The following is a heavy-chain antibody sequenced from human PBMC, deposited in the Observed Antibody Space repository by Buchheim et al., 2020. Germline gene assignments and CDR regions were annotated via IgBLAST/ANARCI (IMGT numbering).Heavy chain of an antibody. CDR2: ISGSGGYT. CDR3: AKKGIYYDSGAYYYYFDY. Sequence: EVQLLESGGGLVQPRGSLRLSCAASGFTFTSYAMNWVRQAPGKGLEWVSSISGSGGYTYYADSVKGRFTISRDNSKTTLYLQMNSLKAEDTAVYYCAKKGIYYDSGAYYYYFDYWGQGTL. V-gene: IGHV3-23*01. J-gene: IGHJ4*02. CDR1: GFTFTSYA. D-gene: IGHD3-22*01.